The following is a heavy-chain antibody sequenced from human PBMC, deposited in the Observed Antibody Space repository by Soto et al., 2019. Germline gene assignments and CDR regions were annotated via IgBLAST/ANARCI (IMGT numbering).Heavy chain of an antibody. Sequence: GGSLRLSCAASGFTFSSYRIHWVRQAPGKGLEWVAVISYDGSNKYYADSVKGRFTISRDNSKNTLYLQMNSLRAEDTAVYYCAKGLVEWLPPNWFDPWGQGTLVTVSS. V-gene: IGHV3-30*18. CDR1: GFTFSSYR. D-gene: IGHD3-3*01. J-gene: IGHJ5*02. CDR3: AKGLVEWLPPNWFDP. CDR2: ISYDGSNK.